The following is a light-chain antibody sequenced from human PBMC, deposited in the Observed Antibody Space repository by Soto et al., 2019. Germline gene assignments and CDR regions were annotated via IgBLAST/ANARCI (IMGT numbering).Light chain of an antibody. Sequence: EIVLTHSPATLSLSTGERAILSCRASQSVSTFLAWFQQKPGQPPRLLIYNASNRTTGIPARFSGSGSGTDFTLTISSLEPEDFAVYYCQQRGDWPPITFGQGTRLEIK. CDR1: QSVSTF. V-gene: IGKV3-11*01. CDR2: NAS. CDR3: QQRGDWPPIT. J-gene: IGKJ5*01.